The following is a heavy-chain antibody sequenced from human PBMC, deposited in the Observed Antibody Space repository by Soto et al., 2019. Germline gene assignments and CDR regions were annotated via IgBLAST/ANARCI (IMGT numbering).Heavy chain of an antibody. Sequence: ESGGGLVQPGGSLRLSCAASGFSFDTYVMSWVRQAPGKGLEWVSRISGGADTIYYAESVKGRFTISRDNSKNTLYLQMNSLRAEDTGVYYCANTGGGLIDYWGQGSLVTVSS. J-gene: IGHJ4*02. D-gene: IGHD1-1*01. CDR3: ANTGGGLIDY. CDR1: GFSFDTYV. V-gene: IGHV3-23*01. CDR2: ISGGADTI.